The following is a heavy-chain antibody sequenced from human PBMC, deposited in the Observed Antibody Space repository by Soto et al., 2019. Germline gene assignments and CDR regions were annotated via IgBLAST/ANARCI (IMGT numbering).Heavy chain of an antibody. J-gene: IGHJ5*02. CDR3: ARDPNSIVGARATSA. Sequence: QVQLVESGGGLVKPGGSLRLSGAASGFTFSDYYMSWIRQAPGKGLEWVSYISSSGSTIYYADSVKGRFTISRDNAKNSVYLRMNRLRADDTAVYYCARDPNSIVGARATSAWGQGTLVTVSS. CDR1: GFTFSDYY. CDR2: ISSSGSTI. V-gene: IGHV3-11*01. D-gene: IGHD1-26*01.